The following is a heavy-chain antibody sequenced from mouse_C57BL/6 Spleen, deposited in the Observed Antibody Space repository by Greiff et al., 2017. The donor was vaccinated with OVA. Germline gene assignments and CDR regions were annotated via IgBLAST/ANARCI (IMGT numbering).Heavy chain of an antibody. CDR1: GYTFTSYW. CDR3: ARGRPITTVVADYAMDY. D-gene: IGHD1-1*01. J-gene: IGHJ4*01. CDR2: IYPGSGST. Sequence: VKLQQPGAELVKPGASVKMSCKASGYTFTSYWLTWVKQRPGQGLEWIGDIYPGSGSTNYNEKFKSKATLTVDTSSSTAYMQLSSLTSEDSAVYYCARGRPITTVVADYAMDYWGQGTSVTVSS. V-gene: IGHV1-55*01.